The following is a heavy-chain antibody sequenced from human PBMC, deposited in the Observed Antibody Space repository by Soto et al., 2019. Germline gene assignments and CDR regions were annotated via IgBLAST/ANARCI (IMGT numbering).Heavy chain of an antibody. CDR2: INAGNGNT. CDR1: GYTFTSYA. CDR3: ARGVGIFGVVIRNWFDP. J-gene: IGHJ5*02. V-gene: IGHV1-3*01. D-gene: IGHD3-3*01. Sequence: ASVKVSCKASGYTFTSYAMHWVRQAPGQRLEWMGWINAGNGNTKFSQKFQGRVTITADTSASTAYMELSSLRSEDTAVYYCARGVGIFGVVIRNWFDPWGQGTLVTVSS.